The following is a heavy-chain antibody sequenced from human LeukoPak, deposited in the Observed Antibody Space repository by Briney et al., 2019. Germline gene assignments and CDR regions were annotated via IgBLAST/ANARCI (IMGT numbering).Heavy chain of an antibody. CDR2: ICAGGGST. J-gene: IGHJ4*02. Sequence: GGSLRLSCAASEFTFTSFSMNWVRQAPGKGLEWVSGICAGGGSTYYADSVKGGLTISRDNSKNTLYLQMNSLRAEDTAVYYCAKGRAWDWGQGTLVTVSS. CDR3: AKGRAWD. CDR1: EFTFTSFS. D-gene: IGHD1-26*01. V-gene: IGHV3-23*01.